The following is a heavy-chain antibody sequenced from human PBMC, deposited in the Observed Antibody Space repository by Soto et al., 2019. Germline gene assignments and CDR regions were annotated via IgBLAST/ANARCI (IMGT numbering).Heavy chain of an antibody. CDR2: IYHNVNT. D-gene: IGHD6-13*01. V-gene: IGHV4-59*12. Sequence: SETLSLTCTVAGGSISRYCWLRIRQPPGKGLEWIGYIYHNVNTNYNPSLKSRVTISIDTSKNQFSLKLSSVAAADTAVYYCARDPVDSSSSHARDNWFDPWGQGTLVTVSS. CDR1: GGSISRYC. CDR3: ARDPVDSSSSHARDNWFDP. J-gene: IGHJ5*02.